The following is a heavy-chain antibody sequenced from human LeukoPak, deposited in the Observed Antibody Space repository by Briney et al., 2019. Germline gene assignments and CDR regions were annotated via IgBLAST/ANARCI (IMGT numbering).Heavy chain of an antibody. CDR1: GFTFSRSA. J-gene: IGHJ4*02. V-gene: IGHV3-21*01. CDR2: ISSDSYYI. Sequence: GGSLRLSCATYGFTFSRSAINWVRQAPGGGLGWVSSISSDSYYIYYGDSLKGRFTISRDNAKNSLFLQMNSLRSEDTAGYYGARDRGGGSLDYWGQGTLVTVSS. D-gene: IGHD3-16*01. CDR3: ARDRGGGSLDY.